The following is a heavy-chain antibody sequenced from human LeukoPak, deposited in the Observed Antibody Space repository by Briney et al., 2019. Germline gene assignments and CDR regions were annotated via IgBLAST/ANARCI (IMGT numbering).Heavy chain of an antibody. CDR2: IYTSGST. CDR1: GGSISSYY. V-gene: IGHV4-4*09. D-gene: IGHD6-13*01. J-gene: IGHJ6*03. CDR3: ARLEGYSSSWYPYYYYMDV. Sequence: PSETLSLTCTVSGGSISSYYWSWIRQPPGKGLEWIGYIYTSGSTNYNPPLKSRVTISVDTSKNQFSLELSSVTAADTAVYYCARLEGYSSSWYPYYYYMDVWGKGTTVTVSS.